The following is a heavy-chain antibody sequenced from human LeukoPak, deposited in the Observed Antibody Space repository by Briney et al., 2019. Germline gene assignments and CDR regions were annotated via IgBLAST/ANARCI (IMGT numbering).Heavy chain of an antibody. V-gene: IGHV1-2*02. CDR1: GYTFTGYY. D-gene: IGHD3-10*01. CDR3: ARDGGFYGSGTFSPHGLDV. Sequence: ASVKVSCKASGYTFTGYYLHWVRQAPGQGLEWMGWINPTSGGTNYAQKFQGRVTITRDTSISTAYMDLSRLRSDDTAVYYCARDGGFYGSGTFSPHGLDVWGQGTTVTVS. J-gene: IGHJ6*02. CDR2: INPTSGGT.